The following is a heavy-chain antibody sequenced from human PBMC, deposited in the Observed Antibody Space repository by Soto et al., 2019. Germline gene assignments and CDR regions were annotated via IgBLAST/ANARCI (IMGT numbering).Heavy chain of an antibody. CDR2: FDPEDGET. CDR3: ATVYSSSRYGDY. CDR1: GYTLTELS. D-gene: IGHD6-13*01. V-gene: IGHV1-24*01. J-gene: IGHJ4*02. Sequence: QVQLVQSGAEVKKPGASVKVSCKVSGYTLTELSMHWVRQAPGKGLAWMGGFDPEDGETIYAQKLQGRVTMTEDTSTDTAYMELRNLRSEDTAVYYGATVYSSSRYGDYWGQGTLVTVSS.